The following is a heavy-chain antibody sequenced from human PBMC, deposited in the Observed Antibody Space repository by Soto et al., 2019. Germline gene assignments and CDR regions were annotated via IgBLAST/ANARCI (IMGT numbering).Heavy chain of an antibody. D-gene: IGHD6-6*01. J-gene: IGHJ5*02. Sequence: SETLSLTCAVYGGSFSGYYWSWIRQPPGKGLEWIGEINHSGSTNYNPSLKSRVTISVDTSKNQFSLKLSSVTAADTAVYYCASLAAGPRFNWFDPWGQGTLVTVSS. CDR3: ASLAAGPRFNWFDP. CDR1: GGSFSGYY. CDR2: INHSGST. V-gene: IGHV4-34*01.